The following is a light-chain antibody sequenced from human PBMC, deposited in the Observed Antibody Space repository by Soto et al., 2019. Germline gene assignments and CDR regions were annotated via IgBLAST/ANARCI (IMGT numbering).Light chain of an antibody. V-gene: IGKV3-15*01. CDR2: DAS. CDR1: QSVRSN. CDR3: QQYNNWPPDGT. J-gene: IGKJ1*01. Sequence: ETVMTQSPATLSVSPGERATLSCRASQSVRSNIAWYQQKPGQAPRLLIYDASTRATGIPARFSGSGSGTEFTLTISSLQSEDFVIYYCQQYNNWPPDGTFGQGTKVDIK.